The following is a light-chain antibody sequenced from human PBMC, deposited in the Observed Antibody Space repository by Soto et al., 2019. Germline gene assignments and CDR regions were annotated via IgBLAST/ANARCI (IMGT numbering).Light chain of an antibody. J-gene: IGKJ5*01. CDR3: QQRSNWPPT. V-gene: IGKV3-11*01. CDR1: QSVSSN. Sequence: EIVLTQSPATLSLSPGERATVSCRASQSVSSNLAWYQQIPGQAPRLLIYGASNRATGIPARFSGSGSGTDFTLTISSLEPEDFAVYYCQQRSNWPPTFGQGTRLEI. CDR2: GAS.